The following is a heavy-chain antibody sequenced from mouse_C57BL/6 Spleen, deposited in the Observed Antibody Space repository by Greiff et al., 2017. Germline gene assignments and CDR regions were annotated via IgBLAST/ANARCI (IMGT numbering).Heavy chain of an antibody. V-gene: IGHV1-50*01. Sequence: QVQLQQPGAELVKPGASVKLSCKASGYTFTSYWMQWVKQRPGQGLEWIGEFDPSDSYTNYNQKFKGKATLTVDTSSSTAYMQLSSLTSEDSAVYYCARGELGQGFAYWGQGTLVTVSA. CDR2: FDPSDSYT. J-gene: IGHJ3*01. CDR3: ARGELGQGFAY. CDR1: GYTFTSYW. D-gene: IGHD4-1*01.